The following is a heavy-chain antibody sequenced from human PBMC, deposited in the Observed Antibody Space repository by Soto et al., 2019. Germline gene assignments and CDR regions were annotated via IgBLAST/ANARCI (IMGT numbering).Heavy chain of an antibody. V-gene: IGHV4-59*01. CDR3: ARLAPRDGDPKTVREFDI. CDR2: ISSSGST. CDR1: GVSITSFF. D-gene: IGHD1-1*01. Sequence: SETLSLTCTVSGVSITSFFWSWIRQSPGKGLEWIAYISSSGSTRYNPSLRSRVTISLDTSNNQFSLRSSSVTAADTALYYCARLAPRDGDPKTVREFDIWGQGTMVTVSS. J-gene: IGHJ3*02.